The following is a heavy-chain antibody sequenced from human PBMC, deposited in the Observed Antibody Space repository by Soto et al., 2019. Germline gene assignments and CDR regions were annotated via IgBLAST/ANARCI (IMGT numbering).Heavy chain of an antibody. CDR1: GGTFSSNA. CDR3: ARGFGEHYYDSSGPYYYYGMDV. J-gene: IGHJ6*02. Sequence: QVQLVQSGAEVKKPGSSVKVSCKASGGTFSSNAISWVRQAPGKGLEWMGGIIPIFGTANYAQKFQGRVTITADESTSTAYMEMSSLRSEDTAVYYWARGFGEHYYDSSGPYYYYGMDVWGQGTTVTVSS. V-gene: IGHV1-69*12. CDR2: IIPIFGTA. D-gene: IGHD3-22*01.